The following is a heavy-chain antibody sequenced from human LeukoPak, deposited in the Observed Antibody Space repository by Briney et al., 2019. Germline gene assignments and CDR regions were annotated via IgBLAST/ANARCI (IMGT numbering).Heavy chain of an antibody. J-gene: IGHJ6*03. D-gene: IGHD4-11*01. CDR2: INQDGREI. Sequence: GGSLRLSCAASGFNFINYWMTWVRQAPGKGLEWLANINQDGREIFYVDSVKGRFTISRDNARNSLYLQMNSLRVEDTAVYYCARVAQGATTENYFYYYMDVWGKGTTVTVSS. CDR1: GFNFINYW. V-gene: IGHV3-7*01. CDR3: ARVAQGATTENYFYYYMDV.